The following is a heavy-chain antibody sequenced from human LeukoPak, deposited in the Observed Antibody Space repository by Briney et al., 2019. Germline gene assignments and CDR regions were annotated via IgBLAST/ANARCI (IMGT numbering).Heavy chain of an antibody. CDR1: GFTFSSYA. Sequence: LPGGSLRLSCAASGFTFSSYAMSWVRQAPGKGLEWVSAISGSGGSTYYADSVKGRFTISRDNSKNTLYLQMNSLRAEDTAVYYCAKAQWELLRGNWFDPWGQGTLVTVSS. CDR3: AKAQWELLRGNWFDP. CDR2: ISGSGGST. D-gene: IGHD1-26*01. V-gene: IGHV3-23*01. J-gene: IGHJ5*02.